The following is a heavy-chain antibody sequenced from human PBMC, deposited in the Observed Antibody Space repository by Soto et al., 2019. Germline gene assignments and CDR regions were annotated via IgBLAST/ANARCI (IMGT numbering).Heavy chain of an antibody. D-gene: IGHD3-10*01. V-gene: IGHV5-51*01. CDR2: IYPGDSDT. J-gene: IGHJ6*03. CDR1: GYSFTSYW. Sequence: PGESLKISCKGSGYSFTSYWIGWVRQMPGKGLEWMGIIYPGDSDTRYSPSFQGQVTISADKSISTAYLQWSSLKASDTAMYYCARLQSTWGEGYYMDVWGKGTTVTVSS. CDR3: ARLQSTWGEGYYMDV.